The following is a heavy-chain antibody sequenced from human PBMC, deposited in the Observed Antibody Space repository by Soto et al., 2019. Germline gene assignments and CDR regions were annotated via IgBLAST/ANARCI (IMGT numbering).Heavy chain of an antibody. CDR2: IIPIFGTA. Sequence: QVQLVQSGAEVKKPGSSVKVSCKASGGTFSSYAISWVRQAPGQGLEWMGGIIPIFGTANYAQKFQGRVTITADKSTSPAYMELSSLRSEDTAVYYCARDRGSSGWYVAYYGMDVWFQGTTVTVSS. V-gene: IGHV1-69*06. CDR3: ARDRGSSGWYVAYYGMDV. J-gene: IGHJ6*02. D-gene: IGHD6-19*01. CDR1: GGTFSSYA.